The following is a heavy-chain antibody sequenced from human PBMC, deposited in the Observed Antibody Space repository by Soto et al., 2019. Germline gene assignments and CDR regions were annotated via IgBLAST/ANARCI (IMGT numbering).Heavy chain of an antibody. V-gene: IGHV3-23*01. D-gene: IGHD1-1*01. CDR1: GFTFSAYA. Sequence: EVQLLESGGGLVQPGGSLRLSCAASGFTFSAYAMGWVRQAPGKGLEWVSTIHGGGGATHYADFVKGRLTISRDDSQNTLYAQTNSLRAEDTAVYYCAKFEGHPLEYWYLDFWGRGTLVTVSS. CDR2: IHGGGGAT. CDR3: AKFEGHPLEYWYLDF. J-gene: IGHJ2*01.